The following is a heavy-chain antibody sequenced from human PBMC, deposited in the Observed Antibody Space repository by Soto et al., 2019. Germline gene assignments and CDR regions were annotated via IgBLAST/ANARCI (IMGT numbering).Heavy chain of an antibody. CDR1: GYTFTSYY. CDR3: ARDRVDMVRGVPFDY. J-gene: IGHJ4*02. CDR2: INPSGGST. V-gene: IGHV1-46*03. Sequence: GPSVKVSCKASGYTFTSYYMHWVRRAPGQGLEWMGIINPSGGSTSYAQKFQGRVTMTRDTSTSTVYMELSSLRSEDTAVYYCARDRVDMVRGVPFDYWGQGTLVIVSS. D-gene: IGHD3-10*01.